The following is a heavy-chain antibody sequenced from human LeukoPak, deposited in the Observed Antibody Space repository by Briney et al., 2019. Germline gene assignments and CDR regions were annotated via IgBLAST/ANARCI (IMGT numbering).Heavy chain of an antibody. CDR2: IWYDGSNK. D-gene: IGHD3-22*01. Sequence: LSGGSLRLSCAASGFIFSSYGMHWVRQAPGKGLVWVAVIWYDGSNKYYADSVKGRFTISRDNSKNTLYLQMNSLRAEDTAVYYCARDNYYDSSGYNAFDIWGQGTMVTVSS. J-gene: IGHJ3*02. CDR3: ARDNYYDSSGYNAFDI. CDR1: GFIFSSYG. V-gene: IGHV3-33*01.